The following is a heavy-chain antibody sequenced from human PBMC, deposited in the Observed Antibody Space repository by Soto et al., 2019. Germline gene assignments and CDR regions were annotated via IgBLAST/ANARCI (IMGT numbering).Heavy chain of an antibody. CDR3: ATLGRLAFDI. V-gene: IGHV4-39*01. Sequence: SETLSLTCSVSGDSIRSSSYYWGWIRQSPGKGLEWIGSIDHKGSTYYKSSLKSRVTISADMSKNQLSPRVTSVTAADTGVFYCATLGRLAFDIWGQGKAVTVS. CDR1: GDSIRSSSYY. CDR2: IDHKGST. J-gene: IGHJ3*02. D-gene: IGHD3-16*01.